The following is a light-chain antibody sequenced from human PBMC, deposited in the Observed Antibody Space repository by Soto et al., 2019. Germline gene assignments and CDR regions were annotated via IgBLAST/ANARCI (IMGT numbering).Light chain of an antibody. CDR3: QQYGSSPWT. J-gene: IGKJ1*01. V-gene: IGKV3-20*01. CDR2: GAS. Sequence: EVVLTQSPGTLSLSPGERATLSCRASQSVSSSYFAWFQQKPGQAPRLLIYGASSRATGIPDRFSGSGSGTDFTLTINRLEPEDSAVYYCQQYGSSPWTFGQGTKVEIK. CDR1: QSVSSSY.